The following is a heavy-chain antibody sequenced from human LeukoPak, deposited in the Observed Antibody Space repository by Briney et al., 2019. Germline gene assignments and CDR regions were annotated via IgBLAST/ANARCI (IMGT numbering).Heavy chain of an antibody. CDR1: GFTFSSYA. J-gene: IGHJ1*01. CDR2: ISGSGGST. Sequence: GGSLRLSCAASGFTFSSYAMSWVRQAPGKGLEWVSAISGSGGSTYYADSVKGRFTISRDNAKNSLYLQMNSLRAEDTAVYYCASLTPIVGATPFQHWGQGTLVTVSS. D-gene: IGHD1-26*01. V-gene: IGHV3-23*01. CDR3: ASLTPIVGATPFQH.